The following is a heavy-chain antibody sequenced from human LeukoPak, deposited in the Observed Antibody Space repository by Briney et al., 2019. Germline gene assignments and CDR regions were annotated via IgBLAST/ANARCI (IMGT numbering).Heavy chain of an antibody. J-gene: IGHJ6*03. V-gene: IGHV1-18*01. CDR2: VTAFNENT. D-gene: IGHD5-18*01. Sequence: GASVKVSCKASGFALTTHNIVWLRQAPGQGLEWLGWVTAFNENTDYSRKVQGRVTMTRDRSTDTAYMELRSLRFDDTAVYYCARNSYGYKFSMDVWGKGTSVTVSS. CDR1: GFALTTHN. CDR3: ARNSYGYKFSMDV.